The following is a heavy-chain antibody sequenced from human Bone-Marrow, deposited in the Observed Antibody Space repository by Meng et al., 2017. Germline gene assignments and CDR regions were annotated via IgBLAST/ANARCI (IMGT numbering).Heavy chain of an antibody. J-gene: IGHJ4*02. CDR3: TRFSGLLPRDFDY. V-gene: IGHV3-49*04. Sequence: GESLKISCTASGFTFGDYAMSWVRQAPGKGLEWVGFIRSKAYGGTTEYAASVKGRFTISRGDSKSIAYLQMNSLKTEDTAVYYCTRFSGLLPRDFDYWGQGTLVTVSS. CDR1: GFTFGDYA. D-gene: IGHD3-22*01. CDR2: IRSKAYGGTT.